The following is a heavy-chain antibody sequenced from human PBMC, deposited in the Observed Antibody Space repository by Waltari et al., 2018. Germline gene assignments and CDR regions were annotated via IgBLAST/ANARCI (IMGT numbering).Heavy chain of an antibody. Sequence: QVQLQQWGAGLLKPSETLSLTCAVYGGSFSGYYWSWISQPPGKGLEWIGEINHSGSTNYNPSLKSRVTISVDTSKNQFSLKLSSVTAADTAVYYCARGEVIVVVPAAVNNWFDPWGQGTLVTVSS. CDR1: GGSFSGYY. CDR3: ARGEVIVVVPAAVNNWFDP. V-gene: IGHV4-34*01. CDR2: INHSGST. D-gene: IGHD2-2*01. J-gene: IGHJ5*02.